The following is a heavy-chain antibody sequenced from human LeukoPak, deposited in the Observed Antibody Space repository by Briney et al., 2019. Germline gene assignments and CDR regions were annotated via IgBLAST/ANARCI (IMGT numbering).Heavy chain of an antibody. CDR1: GGSLSSYF. CDR2: IYYSGST. V-gene: IGHV4-59*05. Sequence: SETLSLTCTVSGGSLSSYFWSWIRQPPGKGLEWIGGIYYSGSTYYNPSLKSRVTISVDTSKNQFSLKLSSVTAADTAVYYCARQGRISMIVVLIEDAFDIWGQGTMVTVSS. J-gene: IGHJ3*02. D-gene: IGHD3-22*01. CDR3: ARQGRISMIVVLIEDAFDI.